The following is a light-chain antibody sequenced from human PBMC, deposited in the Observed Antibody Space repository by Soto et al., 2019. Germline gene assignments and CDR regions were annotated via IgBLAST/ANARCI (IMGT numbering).Light chain of an antibody. CDR1: SSDVGGYNY. J-gene: IGLJ3*02. Sequence: QSALTQPRSVSGSPGQSVTISCTGTSSDVGGYNYVSWYQQHPGKAPKVMIYDVTRRPSGVPDRFSGSKSGNTASLTISGLQAEDEADYYCCSYADYSDSWVFGGGTKSPS. CDR2: DVT. CDR3: CSYADYSDSWV. V-gene: IGLV2-11*01.